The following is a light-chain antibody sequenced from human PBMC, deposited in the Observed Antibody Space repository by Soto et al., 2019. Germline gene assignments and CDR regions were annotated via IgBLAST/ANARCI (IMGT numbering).Light chain of an antibody. Sequence: EIMMTQSPATLSVSPGERATLSCWASQSVSSNLAWYQQRPGQAPRLLIYDASTRAAGIPARFSGSGSGTEFTLPISGLQSEDFAVYYCQQYNDWPPELTFGGGTEVEIK. V-gene: IGKV3-15*01. CDR3: QQYNDWPPELT. CDR1: QSVSSN. CDR2: DAS. J-gene: IGKJ4*01.